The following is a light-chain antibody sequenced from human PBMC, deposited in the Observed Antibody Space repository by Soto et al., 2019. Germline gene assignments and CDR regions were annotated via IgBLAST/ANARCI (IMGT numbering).Light chain of an antibody. Sequence: QPVLNHRSSVFGSAVQAITISCTWTSINIGGYKYVSWYQQKPDKAPKLMIYYVSYRPSGVSDRFSGSKSGNTASLTISGLQAEDEADYYCISYKSFKTYVFGTGTKV. J-gene: IGLJ1*01. CDR2: YVS. CDR1: SINIGGYKY. V-gene: IGLV2-14*01. CDR3: ISYKSFKTYV.